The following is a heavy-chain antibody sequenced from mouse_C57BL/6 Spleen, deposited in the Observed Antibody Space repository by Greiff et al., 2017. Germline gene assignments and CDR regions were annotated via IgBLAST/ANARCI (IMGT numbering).Heavy chain of an antibody. V-gene: IGHV5-6*01. CDR2: ISRGGGYT. Sequence: EVLLVESGGDLVKPGASLKLSCAASGFTFSSYGMSWVRQTPDKRLEWVATISRGGGYTYYPDNVKGQVTLSRDKASSTVYMQLSSLTSEDTAMYYCARLDSAGYCDYWGQGTTLTVSS. CDR1: GFTFSSYG. D-gene: IGHD3-2*02. J-gene: IGHJ2*01. CDR3: ARLDSAGYCDY.